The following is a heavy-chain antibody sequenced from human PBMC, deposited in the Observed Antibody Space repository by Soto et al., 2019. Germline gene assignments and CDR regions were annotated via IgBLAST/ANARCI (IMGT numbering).Heavy chain of an antibody. CDR3: ARGLKKTIFGVVIIREGSQYYYYMDV. CDR1: GYTFTSYD. Sequence: ASVKVSCKASGYTFTSYDINWVRQATGQGLEWMGWMNPNSGNTGYAQKFQGRVTMTRNTSISTAYMELSSLRSEDTAVYYCARGLKKTIFGVVIIREGSQYYYYMDVWGKGTTVTVSS. CDR2: MNPNSGNT. V-gene: IGHV1-8*01. J-gene: IGHJ6*03. D-gene: IGHD3-3*01.